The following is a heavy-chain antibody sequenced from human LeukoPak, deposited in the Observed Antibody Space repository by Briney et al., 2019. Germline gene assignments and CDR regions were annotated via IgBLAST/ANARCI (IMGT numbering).Heavy chain of an antibody. CDR2: IYHSGST. CDR1: GGSISSSNW. CDR3: AREEGHRTTVTTVAKY. D-gene: IGHD4-17*01. J-gene: IGHJ4*02. V-gene: IGHV4-4*02. Sequence: SGTLSLTCAVSGGSISSSNWWSWVRQPPGKGLEWIGEIYHSGSTNYNPSLKSRVTISVDTSKNQFSLKLSSVTAADTAVYYCAREEGHRTTVTTVAKYWGQGTLVTVSS.